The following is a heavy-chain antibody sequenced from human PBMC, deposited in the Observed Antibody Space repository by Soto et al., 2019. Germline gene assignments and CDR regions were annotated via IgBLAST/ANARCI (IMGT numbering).Heavy chain of an antibody. CDR1: GFTFTSST. D-gene: IGHD5-12*01. Sequence: GASVKVSYKASGFTFTSSTVQWVRLARGQRLEWIGWIVVGSANTNYAQKFQERVTVTRDISTSTAYMELSSLRSEDTAVYFCAAAKRRYSGYEFYAFDIWG. CDR3: AAAKRRYSGYEFYAFDI. J-gene: IGHJ3*02. CDR2: IVVGSANT. V-gene: IGHV1-58*01.